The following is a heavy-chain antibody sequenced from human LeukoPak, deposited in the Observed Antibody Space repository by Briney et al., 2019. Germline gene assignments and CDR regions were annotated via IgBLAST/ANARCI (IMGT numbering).Heavy chain of an antibody. V-gene: IGHV3-53*01. Sequence: GGSLRLSCADSGFTVSSNYMSWVRQAPGKGLEWVSVIYSGGSTYYADSVKGRFTISRDNSKNTLYLQMNSLRAEDTAMYYCARDGQGDYGLGYWFDPWGQGTLVTVSS. CDR3: ARDGQGDYGLGYWFDP. D-gene: IGHD4-17*01. CDR2: IYSGGST. CDR1: GFTVSSNY. J-gene: IGHJ5*02.